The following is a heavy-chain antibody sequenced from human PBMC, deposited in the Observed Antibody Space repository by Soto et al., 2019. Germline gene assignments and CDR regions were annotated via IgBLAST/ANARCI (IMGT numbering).Heavy chain of an antibody. CDR3: ARARIEARKGASFFDY. J-gene: IGHJ4*02. Sequence: GGSLRLSCAASGFTVSSNYMSWVRQAPGKGLEWVSVIYSGGSTYYADSVKGRFTISRDNSKNTLYLQMNSLRAEDTAVYYCARARIEARKGASFFDYWGQGTLVTVSS. CDR1: GFTVSSNY. CDR2: IYSGGST. V-gene: IGHV3-53*01. D-gene: IGHD6-6*01.